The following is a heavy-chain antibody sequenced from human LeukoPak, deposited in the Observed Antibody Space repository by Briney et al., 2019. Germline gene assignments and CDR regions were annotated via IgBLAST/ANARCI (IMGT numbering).Heavy chain of an antibody. D-gene: IGHD5-18*01. CDR2: ISYDGSNK. CDR1: GFTFSSYA. J-gene: IGHJ4*02. V-gene: IGHV3-30-3*01. Sequence: GGSLRLSCAASGFTFSSYAMHWVRQAPGKGLEWVAVISYDGSNKYYADSVKGRFTISRDNSKNTLYLQMNSLRAEDTAVYYCARAEQLWFHLHDYWGQGTLVTVSS. CDR3: ARAEQLWFHLHDY.